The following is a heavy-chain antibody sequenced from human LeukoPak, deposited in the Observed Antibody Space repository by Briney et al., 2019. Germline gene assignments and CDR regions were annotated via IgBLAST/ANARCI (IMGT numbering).Heavy chain of an antibody. D-gene: IGHD1-26*01. J-gene: IGHJ3*02. Sequence: ASVKVSCKTSGYTFTDYYIHWVRQAPGQGLEWMGWISAYNGNTNYAQKLQGRVTMTTDTSTSTAYMELRSLRSDDTAVYYCARGGIVGATDDAFDIWGQGTMVTVSS. V-gene: IGHV1-18*04. CDR3: ARGGIVGATDDAFDI. CDR2: ISAYNGNT. CDR1: GYTFTDYY.